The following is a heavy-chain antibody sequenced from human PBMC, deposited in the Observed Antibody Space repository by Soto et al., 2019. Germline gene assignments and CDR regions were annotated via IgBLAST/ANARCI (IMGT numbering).Heavy chain of an antibody. Sequence: SETLSLTCTVSGGSISSGGYYWSWIRQHPGKGLEWIGYIYNSGSSFYNPSLKSRVTTSLDTSKNQFSLKLSSVTAADTAVYYCARAPPTMTFFDYWGQGTLVTVSS. D-gene: IGHD3-22*01. CDR2: IYNSGSS. CDR3: ARAPPTMTFFDY. CDR1: GGSISSGGYY. V-gene: IGHV4-31*03. J-gene: IGHJ4*02.